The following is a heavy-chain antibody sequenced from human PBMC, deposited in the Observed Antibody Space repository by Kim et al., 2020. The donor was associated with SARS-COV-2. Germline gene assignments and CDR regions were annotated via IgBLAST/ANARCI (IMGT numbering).Heavy chain of an antibody. V-gene: IGHV3-30*18. CDR1: SGFTASGFTFSNHG. CDR3: AKEAGVFWSGFNYAFDY. Sequence: GGSLRLSCAASGFTASGFTFSNHGMHWVRQAPGKGLEWVAIFSHDGCSRYYADSVKVRFTISRDNSQNIIYLEMNSLREEDTAVYYCAKEAGVFWSGFNYAFDYWGQGTLDTVSS. D-gene: IGHD3-3*01. J-gene: IGHJ4*02. CDR2: FSHDGCSR.